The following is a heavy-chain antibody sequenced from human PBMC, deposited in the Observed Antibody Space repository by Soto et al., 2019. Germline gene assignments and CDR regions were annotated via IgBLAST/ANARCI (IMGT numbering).Heavy chain of an antibody. V-gene: IGHV2-5*01. J-gene: IGHJ5*02. CDR1: GFSLSTTGVG. CDR2: IYWNDDK. CDR3: AHRPPLGYLVAVAGNGNWFDP. D-gene: IGHD6-19*01. Sequence: QITLKESGPTLVKPTQTLTLTCTFSGFSLSTTGVGVCWIRQPQGTALEWLALIYWNDDKRYSPSLKSRLTITKDNSKNQVVLTMTNMDPVDTATYYCAHRPPLGYLVAVAGNGNWFDPWGQGTMVTVSS.